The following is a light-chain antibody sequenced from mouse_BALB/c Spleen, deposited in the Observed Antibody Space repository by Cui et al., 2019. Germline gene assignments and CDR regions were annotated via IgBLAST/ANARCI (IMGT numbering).Light chain of an antibody. J-gene: IGKJ1*01. CDR1: QKINVW. CDR3: QQGQSYPRT. V-gene: IGKV12-98*01. Sequence: DIQINQSPSSLSASIEATITNPCHASQKINVWLRWYQQKPGNNPKLLIYKASNLHTGVPSRFSGSGSGTGFTLTISSLQPEDSANYYCQQGQSYPRTFGGGTKLEIK. CDR2: KAS.